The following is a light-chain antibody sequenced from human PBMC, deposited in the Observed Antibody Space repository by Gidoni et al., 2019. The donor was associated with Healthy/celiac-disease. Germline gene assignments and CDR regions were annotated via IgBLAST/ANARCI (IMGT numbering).Light chain of an antibody. Sequence: EIVMTQSQATLSVSTGERATLSCRASQSVSSNLAWYQQKPGQAPRLLIYGASTRATGIPARFSGSGSGTEFTLTISSLQSEDFAVYYCQQYNNWPPLTFXGXTKVEIK. CDR3: QQYNNWPPLT. J-gene: IGKJ4*01. CDR1: QSVSSN. CDR2: GAS. V-gene: IGKV3-15*01.